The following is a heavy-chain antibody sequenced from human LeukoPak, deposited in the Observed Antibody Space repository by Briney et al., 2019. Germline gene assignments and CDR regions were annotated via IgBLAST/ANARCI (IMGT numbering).Heavy chain of an antibody. CDR3: VKDPARPDYYYYGMDV. D-gene: IGHD6-25*01. V-gene: IGHV3-64D*06. CDR1: GFTFSSYA. Sequence: GGSLRLSCSASGFTFSSYAIHWVRQAPGKGLEYVSAISSNGGSTYYADFVKGRFTISRDNSKNTLYLQMSSLRAEDTAVYYCVKDPARPDYYYYGMDVWGQGTTVTVSS. J-gene: IGHJ6*02. CDR2: ISSNGGST.